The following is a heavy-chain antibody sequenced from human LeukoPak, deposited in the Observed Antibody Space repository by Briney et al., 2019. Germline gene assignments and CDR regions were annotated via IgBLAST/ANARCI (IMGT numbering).Heavy chain of an antibody. CDR3: ASAYCSSTSCYEYYFDY. V-gene: IGHV3-11*01. D-gene: IGHD2-2*01. J-gene: IGHJ4*02. Sequence: PGGSLRLSCAASGFTFSDYYMSWIRQAPGKGLEWVSYISSSGSIIYYADSVKGRFTISRDNAKNSLYLQMNSLRVEDTAVYSCASAYCSSTSCYEYYFDYWGQGTLDTVSS. CDR2: ISSSGSII. CDR1: GFTFSDYY.